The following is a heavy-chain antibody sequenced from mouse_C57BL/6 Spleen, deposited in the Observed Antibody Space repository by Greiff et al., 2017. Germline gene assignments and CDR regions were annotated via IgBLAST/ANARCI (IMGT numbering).Heavy chain of an antibody. D-gene: IGHD1-1*01. V-gene: IGHV1-64*01. Sequence: VQLQQSGAELVKPGASVKLSCKASGYTFTSYWMHWVKQRPGQGLEWIGMIHPNSGSTNYNEKFKSKATLTVDKSSSTAYMQLSSLTSEDSAVYYCARNYYGSRSYWYFDVWGTGTTVTVSS. CDR3: ARNYYGSRSYWYFDV. CDR2: IHPNSGST. J-gene: IGHJ1*03. CDR1: GYTFTSYW.